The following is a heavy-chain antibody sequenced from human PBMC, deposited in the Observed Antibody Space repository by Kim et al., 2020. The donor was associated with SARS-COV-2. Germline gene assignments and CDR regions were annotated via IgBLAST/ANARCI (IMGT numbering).Heavy chain of an antibody. CDR3: ARARRLAFNVAGLDAFDI. J-gene: IGHJ3*02. CDR2: IWDDGSNK. V-gene: IGHV3-33*01. CDR1: GFTFSSSA. Sequence: GGSLRLSCAASGFTFSSSAMHWVRQAPGEGLGWVAVIWDDGSNKYYADSVKGRFTISRDNSRNTLYLQMNSLRAEDTAVYYCARARRLAFNVAGLDAFDIWGQGTMVTVSS. D-gene: IGHD3-3*02.